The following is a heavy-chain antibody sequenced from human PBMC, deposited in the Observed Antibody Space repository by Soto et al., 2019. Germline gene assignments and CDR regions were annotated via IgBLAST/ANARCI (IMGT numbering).Heavy chain of an antibody. D-gene: IGHD3-22*01. J-gene: IGHJ4*02. CDR1: GYTFTSYD. CDR3: ARGGYDYDSSAYYRPFDY. CDR2: MNPNSGNT. Sequence: ASVKVSCKASGYTFTSYDINWVRQATGQGLEWMGWMNPNSGNTGYAQKFQGRVTMTRSTSISTAYMELSSLRSEDTAVYYCARGGYDYDSSAYYRPFDYWGQGTLVTVSS. V-gene: IGHV1-8*01.